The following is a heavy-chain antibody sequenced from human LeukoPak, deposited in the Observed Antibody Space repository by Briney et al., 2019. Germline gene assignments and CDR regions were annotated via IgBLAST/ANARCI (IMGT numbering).Heavy chain of an antibody. J-gene: IGHJ4*01. CDR1: GGSISSYY. Sequence: SETLSLTCTVSGGSISSYYWSWIRQPPGKGLEWIGYIYYSGSTNYNPSLKSRVTISVDTSKNQFSLKLNSVTAADTAVYYCAREAYDSSGSFDYWGQGTPVTVSS. D-gene: IGHD3-22*01. CDR2: IYYSGST. CDR3: AREAYDSSGSFDY. V-gene: IGHV4-59*01.